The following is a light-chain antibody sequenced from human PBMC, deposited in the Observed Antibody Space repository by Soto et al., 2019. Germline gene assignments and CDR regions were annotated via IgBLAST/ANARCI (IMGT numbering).Light chain of an antibody. V-gene: IGLV2-14*01. Sequence: QSALTQPASVSGSPGQSITLSCTGTSSDVGGYNYVSWYQQHPAKAPKLMIYDVSNRPSGVSNRFSGSKSGNTASLTISGLQAEDEADYYFSSYTTSGSLVFGGGTTLTVL. CDR3: SSYTTSGSLV. J-gene: IGLJ2*01. CDR2: DVS. CDR1: SSDVGGYNY.